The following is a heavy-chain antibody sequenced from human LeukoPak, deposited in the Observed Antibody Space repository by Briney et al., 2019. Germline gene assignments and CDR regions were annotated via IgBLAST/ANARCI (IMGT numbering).Heavy chain of an antibody. CDR1: GFTFSSYD. CDR3: ARAQGIAAADLDY. Sequence: PGGSLRLSCAASGFTFSSYDMHWFRQATGKGLEWVSAIGTAGDTYYPGSVKGRFTISRENAKNSLYLQMNSLRAGDTAVYYCARAQGIAAADLDYWGQGTLVTVSS. J-gene: IGHJ4*02. CDR2: IGTAGDT. D-gene: IGHD6-13*01. V-gene: IGHV3-13*01.